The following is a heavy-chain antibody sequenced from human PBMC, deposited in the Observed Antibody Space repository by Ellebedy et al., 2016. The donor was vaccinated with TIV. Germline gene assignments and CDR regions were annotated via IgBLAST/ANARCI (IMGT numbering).Heavy chain of an antibody. D-gene: IGHD3-22*01. CDR2: ISVYNGNT. V-gene: IGHV1-18*01. CDR1: GYTFTSYG. Sequence: AASVKVSCKASGYTFTSYGITWVRQAPGQGLEWMGWISVYNGNTNYAQKLQGRVTMTTDTSTNTAYMELRGLRSDDTAVYYCERDEGGEGSMIVVVHFDYWGQGTLVTVSS. CDR3: ERDEGGEGSMIVVVHFDY. J-gene: IGHJ4*02.